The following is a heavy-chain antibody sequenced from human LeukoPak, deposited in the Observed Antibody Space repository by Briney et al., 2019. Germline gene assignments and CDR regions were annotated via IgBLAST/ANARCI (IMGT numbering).Heavy chain of an antibody. CDR2: MNPKSGNT. D-gene: IGHD5-24*01. Sequence: ASVKVSCKASGYSFSSHDINWVRQATGQGLEWMGWMNPKSGNTDHAQKFQGRVTMSRNTSISVAYLELSSLRSEDTAVYYCATRGRWLQFDYWGQGTLVTVSS. V-gene: IGHV1-8*01. J-gene: IGHJ4*02. CDR1: GYSFSSHD. CDR3: ATRGRWLQFDY.